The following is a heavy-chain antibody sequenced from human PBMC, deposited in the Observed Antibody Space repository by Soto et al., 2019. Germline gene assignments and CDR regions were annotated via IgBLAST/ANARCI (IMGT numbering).Heavy chain of an antibody. CDR1: GGTFSSDA. CDR2: IIPIFGTA. D-gene: IGHD3-10*01. J-gene: IGHJ3*02. Sequence: QVQLVQSGSEVKKPGASVKVSCKASGGTFSSDAISWVLQAPGQGLEWMGGIIPIFGTANYAQKFQGRVTITADKSTSTAYMELSSLRSDDTAVYYCASGPEGFGSPGAFDIWGHGTMVTFSS. CDR3: ASGPEGFGSPGAFDI. V-gene: IGHV1-69*06.